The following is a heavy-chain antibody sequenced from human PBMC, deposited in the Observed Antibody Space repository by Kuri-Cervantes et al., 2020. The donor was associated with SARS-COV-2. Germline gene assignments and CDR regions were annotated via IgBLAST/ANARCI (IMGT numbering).Heavy chain of an antibody. D-gene: IGHD5-18*01. Sequence: GESLKISCAASGFTFSSYWMHWVRQAPGKGLVRVSRINSDGSSTSYADSVKGRFTISRDNAKNTLYLQMNSLRAEDTAVYYCARGGGYSYGLLVYYYMDVWGKGTTVTVSS. CDR2: INSDGSST. CDR1: GFTFSSYW. CDR3: ARGGGYSYGLLVYYYMDV. V-gene: IGHV3-74*01. J-gene: IGHJ6*03.